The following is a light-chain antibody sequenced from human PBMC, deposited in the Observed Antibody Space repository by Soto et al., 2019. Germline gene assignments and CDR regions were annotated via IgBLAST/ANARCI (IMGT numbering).Light chain of an antibody. Sequence: DIQMTQSPSTLSASVGDRVTITCRASQSSSWLAWYQQKPGKAPKLLIYKASSLESGVPSRFSGRGSGTEFTLTISSLQPDDFATYYCQQYNSYPYTFGQGTKLEIK. V-gene: IGKV1-5*03. CDR2: KAS. J-gene: IGKJ2*01. CDR3: QQYNSYPYT. CDR1: QSSSW.